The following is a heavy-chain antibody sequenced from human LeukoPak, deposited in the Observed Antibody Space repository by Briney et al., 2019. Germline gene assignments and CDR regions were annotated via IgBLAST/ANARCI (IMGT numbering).Heavy chain of an antibody. CDR3: ARGEQWLKNWFDP. CDR2: MNPNSGNT. CDR1: GYTFTSYD. J-gene: IGHJ5*02. D-gene: IGHD3-22*01. Sequence: ASVKVSCKASGYTFTSYDINWVRQATGQGLEWMGWMNPNSGNTGYAQKFQGRVTITRNTSISTAYMELSRLRSDDTAVYYCARGEQWLKNWFDPWGQGTLVTVSS. V-gene: IGHV1-8*03.